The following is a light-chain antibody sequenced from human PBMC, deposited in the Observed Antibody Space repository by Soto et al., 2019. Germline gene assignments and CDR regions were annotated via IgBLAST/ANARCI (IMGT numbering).Light chain of an antibody. V-gene: IGLV2-14*01. J-gene: IGLJ2*01. CDR2: DVS. CDR1: XXXVGGYNY. CDR3: SSYTSSSTVV. Sequence: QSAXTQPASVXXSXXXSXXXXXXXXXXXVGGYNYVSWDQPHPGKAPKLMIYDVSNRPSGVSNRFSGSKSGNTASLTISGRQAEDEADYYCSSYTSSSTVVFGGGTKVTVL.